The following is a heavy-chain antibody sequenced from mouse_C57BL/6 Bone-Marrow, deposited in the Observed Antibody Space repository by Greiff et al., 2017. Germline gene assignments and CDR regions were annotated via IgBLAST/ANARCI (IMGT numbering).Heavy chain of an antibody. D-gene: IGHD2-3*01. V-gene: IGHV3-6*01. CDR1: GYSITSGYY. CDR3: ARDRWLLRFAY. J-gene: IGHJ3*01. Sequence: EVKLVESGPGLVKPSQSLSLTCSVTGYSITSGYYWNWIRQFPGNKLEWMGYISYDGSNNYNPSLKNRISITRDTSKNQFFLKLNSVTTEDTATYYCARDRWLLRFAYWGQGTLVTVSA. CDR2: ISYDGSN.